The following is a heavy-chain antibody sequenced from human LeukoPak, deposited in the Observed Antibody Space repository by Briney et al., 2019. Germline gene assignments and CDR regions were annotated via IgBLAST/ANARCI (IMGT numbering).Heavy chain of an antibody. Sequence: SVKVSCKASGYTFTGYYMHWVRQAPGQGLEWMGRIIPILGIANYAQKFQGRVTITADKSTSTAYMELSSLRSEDTAVYYCAREYDFWSFGWFDPWGQGTLVTVSS. CDR2: IIPILGIA. J-gene: IGHJ5*02. CDR1: GYTFTGYY. V-gene: IGHV1-69*04. CDR3: AREYDFWSFGWFDP. D-gene: IGHD3-3*01.